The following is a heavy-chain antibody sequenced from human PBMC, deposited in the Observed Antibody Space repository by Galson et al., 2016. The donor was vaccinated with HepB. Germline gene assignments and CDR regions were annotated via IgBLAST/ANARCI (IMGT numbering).Heavy chain of an antibody. CDR2: IWYDGSNK. V-gene: IGHV3-33*01. CDR1: GFTFSSYG. Sequence: SLRLSCAASGFTFSSYGMHWVRQAPGKGLEWVAVIWYDGSNKYYAASVKGRVTISRDNSKNSLYLQMNSLRAEDTAVYYCARGRYDIWTLANWGQGTLVTVSS. D-gene: IGHD3-9*01. CDR3: ARGRYDIWTLAN. J-gene: IGHJ4*02.